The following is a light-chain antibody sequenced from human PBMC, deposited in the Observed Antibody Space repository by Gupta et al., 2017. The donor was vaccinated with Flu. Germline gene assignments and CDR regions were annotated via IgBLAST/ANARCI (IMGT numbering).Light chain of an antibody. Sequence: SSDVGTYNYVSWYQHHPGRVPKLMIYDVSNRPSGVSDRFSGSKSGNTASLTISGLQPEDEADYYCSSYTTTSTLWLFGGGTKLTGL. CDR3: SSYTTTSTLWL. CDR1: SSDVGTYNY. J-gene: IGLJ3*02. V-gene: IGLV2-14*01. CDR2: DVS.